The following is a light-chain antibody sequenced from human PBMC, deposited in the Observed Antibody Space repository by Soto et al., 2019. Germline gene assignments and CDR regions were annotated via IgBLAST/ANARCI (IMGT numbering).Light chain of an antibody. CDR2: AAS. CDR1: QGISSY. CDR3: QQLNSLLT. V-gene: IGKV1-9*01. J-gene: IGKJ4*01. Sequence: IQLTQSPSSLSASVGDRVTITCRASQGISSYLAWYQQKPGKAPKLLIYAASTLQSGVPSRFSGSGSGTDFTLTISSLQPADFATYYCQQLNSLLTFGGGTKVEIK.